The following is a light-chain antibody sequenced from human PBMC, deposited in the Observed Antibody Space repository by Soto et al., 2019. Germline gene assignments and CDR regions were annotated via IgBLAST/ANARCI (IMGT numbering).Light chain of an antibody. V-gene: IGKV3-15*01. CDR3: QQSWT. Sequence: EIVMTQSPATLSVSPGERATISCRASQSVSSNLAWYQQKPGQAPRLLIYGASTRATGIPARFSGSGSGTEFTLTISSLQSEDFAVYYCQQSWTFGQGTKV. CDR2: GAS. J-gene: IGKJ1*01. CDR1: QSVSSN.